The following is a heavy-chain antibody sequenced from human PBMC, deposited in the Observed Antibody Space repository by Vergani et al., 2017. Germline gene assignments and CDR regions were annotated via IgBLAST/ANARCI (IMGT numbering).Heavy chain of an antibody. V-gene: IGHV4-34*01. CDR1: GGSFSGYY. D-gene: IGHD2-2*01. J-gene: IGHJ6*03. Sequence: QVQLQQWGAGLLKPSETLSLTCAVYGGSFSGYYWSWIRQPPGKGLEWIGEINHSGSTNYNPSLKSQVTISVDTSKNQFSLKLSSVTAADTAVYYCARAAVVEPGSYVDVWHGGTAVVVS. CDR3: ARAAVVEPGSYVDV. CDR2: INHSGST.